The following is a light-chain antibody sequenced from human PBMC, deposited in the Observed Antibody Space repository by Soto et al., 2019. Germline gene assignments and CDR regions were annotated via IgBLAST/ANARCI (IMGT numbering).Light chain of an antibody. V-gene: IGKV3-15*01. CDR2: GAS. Sequence: EIVMTQSPATLSVSPGERATLSCRAIQSVNSELAWYQQKPGQAPRLRIYGASTRATGIPARLSGSGSGTEFPLTIRSLQSEHFAVDYCQQYNNRYTFGQGTKLEIK. J-gene: IGKJ2*01. CDR3: QQYNNRYT. CDR1: QSVNSE.